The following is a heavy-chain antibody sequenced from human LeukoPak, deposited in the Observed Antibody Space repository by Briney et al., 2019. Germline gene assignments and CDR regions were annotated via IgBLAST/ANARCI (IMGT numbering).Heavy chain of an antibody. J-gene: IGHJ3*02. V-gene: IGHV1-46*01. CDR3: ATPNDIDAFDI. CDR1: GYTFTSYY. CDR2: IDPSGVNT. Sequence: ASVKVSCKASGYTFTSYYMHWVRQAPGHGLEWMGIIDPSGVNTNYAQKFQGRVTMTRDMSTSTVYMALSSLRSEDTAVYYCATPNDIDAFDIWGQGTMVTVSS.